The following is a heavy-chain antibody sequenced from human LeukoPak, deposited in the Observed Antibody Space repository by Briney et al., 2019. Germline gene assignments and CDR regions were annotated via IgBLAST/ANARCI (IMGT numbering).Heavy chain of an antibody. CDR2: IVVGSGNT. Sequence: ASVKVSCKASGFTFTSSAVQWVRQARGQRPEWIGWIVVGSGNTNYAQKFQGRVTITRDMSTSTAYMELSSLRSEDTAVYYCAALSSDIVAVPAAIGAFDIWGQGTMVTVSS. J-gene: IGHJ3*02. CDR1: GFTFTSSA. D-gene: IGHD2-2*01. V-gene: IGHV1-58*01. CDR3: AALSSDIVAVPAAIGAFDI.